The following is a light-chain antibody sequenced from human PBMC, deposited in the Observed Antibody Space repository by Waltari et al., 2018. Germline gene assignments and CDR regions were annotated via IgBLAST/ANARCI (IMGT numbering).Light chain of an antibody. CDR3: QQYVNPPLFT. J-gene: IGKJ3*01. CDR2: DAS. CDR1: QDISNY. Sequence: DIQMTQSPSSLSASVGDRVTITCQAIQDISNYLNWYQQKPGKAPKLLIYDASNLETGAPSRFSGSGSGTDFTFTISSLQPEVIATYYCQQYVNPPLFTFGPGPKWISN. V-gene: IGKV1-33*01.